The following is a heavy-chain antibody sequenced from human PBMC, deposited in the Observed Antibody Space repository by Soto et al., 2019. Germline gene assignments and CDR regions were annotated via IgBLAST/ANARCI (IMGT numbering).Heavy chain of an antibody. D-gene: IGHD3-22*01. CDR3: ARDPSPKPSYYYDSSGYQLGPYYFDY. CDR1: GDSVSSNSAA. J-gene: IGHJ4*02. CDR2: TYYRSKWYN. V-gene: IGHV6-1*01. Sequence: PSQTLSLTCAISGDSVSSNSAAWNWIRQSPSRGLEWLGRTYYRSKWYNDYAVSVKSRITINPDTSKNQFSLQLNSVTPEDTAVYYCARDPSPKPSYYYDSSGYQLGPYYFDYWGRGTLVTVSS.